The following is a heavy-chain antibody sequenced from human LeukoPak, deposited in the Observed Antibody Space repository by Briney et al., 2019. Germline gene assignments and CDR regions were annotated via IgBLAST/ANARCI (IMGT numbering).Heavy chain of an antibody. CDR3: ARGLGSAGTNAY. CDR2: IGGGGGTT. D-gene: IGHD6-13*01. CDR1: GFTFNNFA. J-gene: IGHJ4*02. Sequence: PGGSLRLSCAASGFTFNNFATSWVRQAPGKGLEWVSGIGGGGGTTNYADSVKGRFTISRDISKNTLYLQMNNLRAEDTAVYYCARGLGSAGTNAYWGQGTLVTVSS. V-gene: IGHV3-23*01.